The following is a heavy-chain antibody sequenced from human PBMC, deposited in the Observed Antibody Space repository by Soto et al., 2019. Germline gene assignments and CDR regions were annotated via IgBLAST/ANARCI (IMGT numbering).Heavy chain of an antibody. CDR2: INPNSGGT. Sequence: SGYTFTGYYMHWVRQAPGQGLEWMGWINPNSGGTNYAQKFQGRVTMTRDTSISTAYMELSRLRSDDTAVYYCARDQLELPSYYYYGMDVWGQGTTVTVS. CDR3: ARDQLELPSYYYYGMDV. J-gene: IGHJ6*02. D-gene: IGHD1-7*01. CDR1: GYTFTGYY. V-gene: IGHV1-2*02.